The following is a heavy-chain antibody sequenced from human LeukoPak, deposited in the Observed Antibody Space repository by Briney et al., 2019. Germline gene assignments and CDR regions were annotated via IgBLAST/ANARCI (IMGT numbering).Heavy chain of an antibody. D-gene: IGHD3/OR15-3a*01. V-gene: IGHV3-30*12. CDR2: IDYDGGKT. J-gene: IGHJ4*02. CDR3: ARDLAFFALSP. CDR1: GFIFSNYG. Sequence: PGGSLRLACAASGFIFSNYGMHWVRQAPGKGLEWVTGIDYDGGKTYYADSVKGRFTISRDDSKSTLYLQMSTLRSEDTAVYYCARDLAFFALSPGGQGTLVTVSS.